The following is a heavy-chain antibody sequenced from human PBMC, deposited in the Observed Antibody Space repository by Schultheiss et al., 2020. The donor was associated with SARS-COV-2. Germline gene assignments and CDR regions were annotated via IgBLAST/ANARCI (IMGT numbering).Heavy chain of an antibody. D-gene: IGHD3-22*01. CDR2: IYYSGST. J-gene: IGHJ4*02. V-gene: IGHV4-59*08. CDR3: ARHPLYYYDSSGYYSYFDY. Sequence: SETLSLTCTVSGGSISSYYWSWIRQPPGKGLEWIGYIYYSGSTNYNPSLKSRVTISVDTSKNQFSLKLSSVTAADTAVYYCARHPLYYYDSSGYYSYFDYWGQGTLVTVSS. CDR1: GGSISSYY.